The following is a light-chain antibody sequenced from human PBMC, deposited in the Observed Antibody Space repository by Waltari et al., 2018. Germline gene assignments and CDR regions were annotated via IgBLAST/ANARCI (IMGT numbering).Light chain of an antibody. Sequence: DTLMTQSPSSLSASVGARVTITCRASPAISTYVNWYQQTPGMAPKLLIFSSSTLHRGVSSRFSGSGSGTEFTLTISNLQPDDFATYYCQQSYSAPLAFGGGTKLDI. CDR3: QQSYSAPLA. CDR1: PAISTY. CDR2: SSS. V-gene: IGKV1-39*01. J-gene: IGKJ4*01.